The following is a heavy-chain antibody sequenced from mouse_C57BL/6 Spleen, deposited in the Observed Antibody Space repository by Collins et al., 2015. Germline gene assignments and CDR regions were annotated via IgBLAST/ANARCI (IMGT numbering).Heavy chain of an antibody. D-gene: IGHD1-1*01. CDR1: GYTFTSYW. CDR2: IYPGSGST. Sequence: QVQLQQPGAELVKPGASVKMSCKASGYTFTSYWITWVKQRPGQGLEWIGDIYPGSGSTNYNEKFKRKATLTVDTSSSTAYMQLSSLTSEDSAVHYCARRYGSSYDWYFDVWGTGTTVTVSS. J-gene: IGHJ1*03. V-gene: IGHV1-55*01. CDR3: ARRYGSSYDWYFDV.